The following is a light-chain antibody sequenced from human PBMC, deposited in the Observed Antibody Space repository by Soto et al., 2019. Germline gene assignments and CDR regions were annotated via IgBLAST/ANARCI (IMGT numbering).Light chain of an antibody. V-gene: IGLV1-40*01. CDR1: SSNIGAGYD. CDR3: QSYDNSLRV. CDR2: ANS. J-gene: IGLJ2*01. Sequence: QSVLTQPPSVSGAPGQRVTISCTGSSSNIGAGYDVHWYQQLPGTAPKLLIYANSNRPSGVPDRFSGSKSGTSASLAITGLQAEDEADYYCQSYDNSLRVFGGGTKLTVI.